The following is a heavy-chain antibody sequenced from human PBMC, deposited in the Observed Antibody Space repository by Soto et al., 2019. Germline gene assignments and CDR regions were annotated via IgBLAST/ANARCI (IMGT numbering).Heavy chain of an antibody. CDR2: IIPVFGIV. CDR1: GGTPSNSA. V-gene: IGHV1-69*01. D-gene: IGHD3-22*01. CDR3: ASRHIVVVGSRAYYGMHV. J-gene: IGHJ6*02. Sequence: QVQLVQSGAEVKKPGSSVRVSCKASGGTPSNSAFSWVRQAPGQGLEWMGGIIPVFGIVKYAQNLEGRVTITADESTNTAYMGLSSVGYDDRAVDYCASRHIVVVGSRAYYGMHVWGQGTTVTVSS.